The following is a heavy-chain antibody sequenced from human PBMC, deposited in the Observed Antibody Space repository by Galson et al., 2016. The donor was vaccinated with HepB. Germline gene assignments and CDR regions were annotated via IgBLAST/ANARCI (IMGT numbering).Heavy chain of an antibody. CDR1: GFTFSSYD. Sequence: SLRLSCAASGFTFSSYDMHWVRQAPGKGLEWEAVISYDGSNDFYADSVKSRFTISRANAKNELYLHMNSLRTEDTAVYYCARGDIVVVVAAENNDAFDIWGQGTMVTVSS. CDR3: ARGDIVVVVAAENNDAFDI. D-gene: IGHD2-15*01. V-gene: IGHV3-30*04. CDR2: ISYDGSND. J-gene: IGHJ3*02.